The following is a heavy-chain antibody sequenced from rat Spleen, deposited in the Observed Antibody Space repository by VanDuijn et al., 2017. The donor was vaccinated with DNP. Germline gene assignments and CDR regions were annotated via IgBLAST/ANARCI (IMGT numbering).Heavy chain of an antibody. CDR2: ISYDGSDT. D-gene: IGHD1-12*02. CDR3: AGYYYDGSYYYGNFDY. V-gene: IGHV5-7*01. Sequence: EVQLVESGGGLVQPGRSLKLSCAVSGITFSDHNMAWVRQAPKTSLEWVATISYDGSDTYYRDSMKGRFTISRDNAKTTLYLQMDSLRSEDTATYYCAGYYYDGSYYYGNFDYWGQGVMVTVSS. J-gene: IGHJ2*01. CDR1: GITFSDHN.